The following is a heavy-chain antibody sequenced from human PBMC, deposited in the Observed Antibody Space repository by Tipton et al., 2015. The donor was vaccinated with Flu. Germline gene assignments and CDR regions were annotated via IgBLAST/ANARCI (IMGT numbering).Heavy chain of an antibody. CDR1: GYSFTSYW. D-gene: IGHD4-23*01. V-gene: IGHV5-51*03. Sequence: QSGPEVKKPGESLKISCKGSGYSFTSYWIGWVRQMPGNGLEWMGLIYPGDSNTRYSPSFQGQVTISADKSISTAYMQWSSLKASDTAMYYCVRLADGGNEPGDYWGQGTLVTVSS. J-gene: IGHJ4*02. CDR3: VRLADGGNEPGDY. CDR2: IYPGDSNT.